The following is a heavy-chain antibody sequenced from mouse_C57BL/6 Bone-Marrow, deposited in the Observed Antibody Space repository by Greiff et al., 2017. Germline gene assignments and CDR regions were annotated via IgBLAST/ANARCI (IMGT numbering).Heavy chain of an antibody. CDR2: ISSGGSYT. D-gene: IGHD4-1*02. V-gene: IGHV5-6*01. Sequence: EVHLVESGGDLVKPGGSLKLSCAASGFTFSSYGMSWVRQTPDKRLEWVATISSGGSYTYYPDSVKGRFTISRDNAKNTLYLQMSSLKSEDTAMYYCARRASTGPYAMDYWGQGTSVTVSS. CDR3: ARRASTGPYAMDY. J-gene: IGHJ4*01. CDR1: GFTFSSYG.